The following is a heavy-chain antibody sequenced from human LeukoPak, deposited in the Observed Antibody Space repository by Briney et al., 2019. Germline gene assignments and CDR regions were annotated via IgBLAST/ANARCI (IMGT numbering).Heavy chain of an antibody. Sequence: PGGSLKLSCAASGFTFTGSTMYWVRQASGKGLEWVGRIRNKLNSYATGYAASVRGRFTIPRDDSKNTTYLQMNSLKTDDTAVYYCSSRIIGTRVDYWGQGILSPSPQ. V-gene: IGHV3-73*01. D-gene: IGHD1-20*01. CDR3: SSRIIGTRVDY. CDR1: GFTFTGST. CDR2: IRNKLNSYAT. J-gene: IGHJ4*02.